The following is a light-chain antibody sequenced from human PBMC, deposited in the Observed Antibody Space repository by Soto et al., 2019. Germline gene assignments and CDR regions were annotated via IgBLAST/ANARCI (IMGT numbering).Light chain of an antibody. J-gene: IGLJ2*01. Sequence: QSVLTQPASVSGSPGQSITISCTGTSSDVGGYNYVSWYQQHPGKAPKLMIYEVSNRPSGVSNRFSGSKSGNTASLTVSGLQPDDEADYYCNSYGGNTNVVFGGGTKLTVL. CDR1: SSDVGGYNY. CDR2: EVS. V-gene: IGLV2-14*01. CDR3: NSYGGNTNVV.